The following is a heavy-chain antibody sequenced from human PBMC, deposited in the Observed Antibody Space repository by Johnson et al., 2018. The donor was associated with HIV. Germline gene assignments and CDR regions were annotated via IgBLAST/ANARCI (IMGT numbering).Heavy chain of an antibody. CDR3: ARVFVDDEDTWVNYYDALDI. CDR2: ISYEASNK. J-gene: IGHJ3*02. D-gene: IGHD3-10*01. CDR1: GFTFSNYA. Sequence: QVLLVESGGGVVQPGTSLRLSCAASGFTFSNYAMHWVRQAPGKGLEWVAFISYEASNKHFPDSVKGRFTISRDNSKNTLYLQMNSLRAEETAVYYCARVFVDDEDTWVNYYDALDIWGQGTMVTVSS. V-gene: IGHV3-30*04.